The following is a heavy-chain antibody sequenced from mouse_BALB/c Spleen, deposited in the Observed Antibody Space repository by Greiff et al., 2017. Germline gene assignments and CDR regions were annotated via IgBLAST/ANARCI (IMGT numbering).Heavy chain of an antibody. J-gene: IGHJ2*01. D-gene: IGHD4-1*01. CDR2: ISSGSSTI. CDR3: ARGTGTDAEGYYFDY. Sequence: EVKLMESGGGLVQPGGSRKLSCAASGFTFSSFGMHWVRQAPEKGLEWVAYISSGSSTIYYADTVKGRFTISRDNPKNTLFLQMTSLRSEDTAMYYCARGTGTDAEGYYFDYWGQGTTLTVSS. CDR1: GFTFSSFG. V-gene: IGHV5-17*02.